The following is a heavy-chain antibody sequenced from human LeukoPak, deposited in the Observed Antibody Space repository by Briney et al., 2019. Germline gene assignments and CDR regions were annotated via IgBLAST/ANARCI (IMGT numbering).Heavy chain of an antibody. V-gene: IGHV4-30-2*01. J-gene: IGHJ4*02. CDR3: ARGYGSGFAY. CDR1: GGSISSGGYS. CDR2: IYHSGST. Sequence: PSETLSLTCTVSGGSISSGGYSWSWIRQPPGKGLEWIGYIYHSGSTYYNPSLKSRVTISVDTSKNQFSLKVSSVTAADTAVYYCARGYGSGFAYWGQGTLVTVSS. D-gene: IGHD3-10*01.